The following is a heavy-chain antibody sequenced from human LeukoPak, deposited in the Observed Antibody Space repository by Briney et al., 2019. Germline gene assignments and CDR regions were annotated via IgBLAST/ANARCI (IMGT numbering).Heavy chain of an antibody. J-gene: IGHJ5*02. CDR3: AREAVGGYDRFDP. CDR1: GGSFSGYY. CDR2: INHSGST. V-gene: IGHV4-34*01. D-gene: IGHD5-12*01. Sequence: SETLSLTCAVYGGSFSGYYWSWLRQPPGKGLEGIGEINHSGSTNYNPSLKSRVTISVDTSKNQFSLKLSSVTAADTAVYYCAREAVGGYDRFDPWGQGTLVTVSS.